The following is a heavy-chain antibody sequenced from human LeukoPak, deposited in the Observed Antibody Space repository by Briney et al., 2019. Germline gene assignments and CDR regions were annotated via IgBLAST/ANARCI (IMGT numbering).Heavy chain of an antibody. Sequence: GGSLRLSCAASGFTVSSNYMNWVRQAPGKGLGWVSSISSSSSYIYYADSVKGRFTISRDNAKNSLYLQMNSLRAEDTAVYYCARDQGSIANLAAYGMDVWGQGTTVTVSS. V-gene: IGHV3-21*01. J-gene: IGHJ6*02. CDR2: ISSSSSYI. CDR1: GFTVSSNY. CDR3: ARDQGSIANLAAYGMDV. D-gene: IGHD6-6*01.